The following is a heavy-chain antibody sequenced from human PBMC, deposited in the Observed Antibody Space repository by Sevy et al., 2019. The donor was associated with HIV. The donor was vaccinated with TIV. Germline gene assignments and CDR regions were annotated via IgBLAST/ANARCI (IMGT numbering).Heavy chain of an antibody. Sequence: GGSLRLSCAASGFIFDDYGMSWVRQVRGKGLEWVSGITWNSVSTGYADSVKGRFTISRDNAKNSLYLQMNSLRAEDTALYYCARGHSSDYHYYMDVWAKGPRSPSP. J-gene: IGHJ6*03. CDR3: ARGHSSDYHYYMDV. D-gene: IGHD3-10*01. CDR1: GFIFDDYG. V-gene: IGHV3-20*04. CDR2: ITWNSVST.